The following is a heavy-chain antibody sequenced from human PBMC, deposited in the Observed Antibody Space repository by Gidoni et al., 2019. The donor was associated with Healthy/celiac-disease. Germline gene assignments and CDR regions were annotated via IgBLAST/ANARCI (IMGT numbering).Heavy chain of an antibody. CDR2: IIPILGIA. Sequence: QVQLVQSGAEVKKPGSSVKVSCKASGGTFSSYTISWVRQAPGQGLEWMGRIIPILGIANYAQKFQGRVTITADKSSSTAYMELSSLRSEDTAVYYCAREGARGYYDSSGSTAAFDIWGQGTMVTVSS. CDR3: AREGARGYYDSSGSTAAFDI. J-gene: IGHJ3*02. D-gene: IGHD3-22*01. CDR1: GGTFSSYT. V-gene: IGHV1-69*08.